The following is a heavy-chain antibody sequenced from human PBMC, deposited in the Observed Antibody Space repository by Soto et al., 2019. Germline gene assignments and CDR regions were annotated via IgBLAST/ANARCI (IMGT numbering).Heavy chain of an antibody. Sequence: SEALSLTYTVSGGSISSYYWGWIRQPPGKRLEWIGSIYYSGNTYYNPSLKSRVTISVDTAKNQFSLKLSSVTAADTAVYYCARIVATIYYYYGMDVWGQGTTVT. V-gene: IGHV4-39*01. CDR1: GGSISSYY. D-gene: IGHD5-12*01. CDR2: IYYSGNT. CDR3: ARIVATIYYYYGMDV. J-gene: IGHJ6*02.